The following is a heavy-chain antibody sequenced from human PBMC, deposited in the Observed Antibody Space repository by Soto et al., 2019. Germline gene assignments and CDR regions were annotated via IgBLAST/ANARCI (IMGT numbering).Heavy chain of an antibody. V-gene: IGHV1-69*02. Sequence: WASVKVSCKASGGTFSSYTISWVRQAPGQGLEWMGRIIPILGIANYAQKFQGRVTITADKSTSTAYMELSSLRSEDTAVYYCALNLYLYGGNSGYYYYYGMDVWGQGTTVTVSS. CDR1: GGTFSSYT. CDR3: ALNLYLYGGNSGYYYYYGMDV. CDR2: IIPILGIA. D-gene: IGHD4-17*01. J-gene: IGHJ6*02.